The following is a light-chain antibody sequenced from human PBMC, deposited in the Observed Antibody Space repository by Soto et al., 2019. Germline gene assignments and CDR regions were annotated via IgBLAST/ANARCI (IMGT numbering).Light chain of an antibody. CDR2: VAS. V-gene: IGKV1-39*01. J-gene: IGKJ2*01. CDR3: QQTFSPPYT. Sequence: DLQMTQSLSSLSASVGDTVTITCRASQSISNSLSWYQQKPGKDPKFLIYVASTLQRGVPSRFSGSGSGTDFTLTISSLQPEDVATYYWQQTFSPPYTFGRGTKLEIK. CDR1: QSISNS.